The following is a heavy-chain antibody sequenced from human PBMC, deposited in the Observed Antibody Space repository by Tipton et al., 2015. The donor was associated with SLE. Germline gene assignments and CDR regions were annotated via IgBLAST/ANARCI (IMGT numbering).Heavy chain of an antibody. V-gene: IGHV1-3*01. CDR2: IHGGTGNT. J-gene: IGHJ5*02. Sequence: VQLVQSGAEVKKPGASVKISCRGSGYSFSSYPIHWVRQGPGQGLEWMGWIHGGTGNTKYSQNFEARVTVSRDKSASTAYMELRSLRFEDTAVYYCARDTRWFDPWGQGTLVTVSS. CDR1: GYSFSSYP. CDR3: ARDTRWFDP.